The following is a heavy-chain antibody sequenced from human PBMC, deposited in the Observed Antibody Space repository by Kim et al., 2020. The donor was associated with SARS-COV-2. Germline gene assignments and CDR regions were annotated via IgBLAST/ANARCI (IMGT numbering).Heavy chain of an antibody. V-gene: IGHV3-13*01. Sequence: GGSLRLSCAASGFTFSSYDMHWVRQATGKGLEWVSAIGTAGDTYYPGSVKGRFTISRENAKNSLYLQMNSLRAGDTAVYYCARTGSRPSWWNVGAPDYYGMDVWGQGTTVTVSS. CDR1: GFTFSSYD. CDR2: IGTAGDT. D-gene: IGHD1-1*01. J-gene: IGHJ6*02. CDR3: ARTGSRPSWWNVGAPDYYGMDV.